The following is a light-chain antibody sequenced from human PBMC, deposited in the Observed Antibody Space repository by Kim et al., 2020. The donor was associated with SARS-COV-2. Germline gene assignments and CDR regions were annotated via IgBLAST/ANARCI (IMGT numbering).Light chain of an antibody. V-gene: IGKV3-20*01. CDR1: QSVSSSF. J-gene: IGKJ2*01. CDR3: QQYGNSLYT. CDR2: GAS. Sequence: LSAGERGTLPCRASQSVSSSFFGWYQQKRNQAPRLIIYGASRRATGLPDSLSGSGSERVFTLTISPREPEDFTVYYCQQYGNSLYTFGQGTKLEI.